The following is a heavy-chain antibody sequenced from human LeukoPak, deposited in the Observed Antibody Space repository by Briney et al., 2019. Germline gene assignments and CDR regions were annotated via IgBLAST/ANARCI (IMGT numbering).Heavy chain of an antibody. CDR3: AREGRKSRGVDIVRKKETGYYYYMDV. CDR1: GFTFSSYW. V-gene: IGHV3-7*01. J-gene: IGHJ6*03. Sequence: GGSLRLSCAASGFTFSSYWMSWVRQAPGKGLEWVAYIKQDVTEKYYVDSVKGRFSISRDNAKNSLYLQMNRLRAEAMAVYYCAREGRKSRGVDIVRKKETGYYYYMDVWGKGTTVTVSS. CDR2: IKQDVTEK. D-gene: IGHD2-15*01.